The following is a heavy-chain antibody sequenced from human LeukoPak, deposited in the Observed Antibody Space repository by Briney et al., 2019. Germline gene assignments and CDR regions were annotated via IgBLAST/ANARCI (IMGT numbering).Heavy chain of an antibody. CDR2: VSSDGRNQ. Sequence: PGGSLRLSCAASGFFFSTYAMHWVRQAPGKGLEWVAVVSSDGRNQYYTDFVKGRFTISRDNSKNTLYLQMNSLSTEDTGVYYCARDSMIRGRPTNHFDRWGQGTLVTVSS. CDR1: GFFFSTYA. CDR3: ARDSMIRGRPTNHFDR. V-gene: IGHV3-30*04. J-gene: IGHJ4*02. D-gene: IGHD3-10*01.